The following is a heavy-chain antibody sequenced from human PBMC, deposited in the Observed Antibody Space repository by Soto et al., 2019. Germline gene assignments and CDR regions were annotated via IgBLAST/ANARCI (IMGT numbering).Heavy chain of an antibody. CDR1: GYNFSSYG. J-gene: IGHJ4*02. V-gene: IGHV1-18*01. CDR2: ISAYSGNT. CDR3: ARDFYQSSGYCGY. Sequence: GASVKVSCKAYGYNFSSYGLSWVRQAPGQGLEWMGWISAYSGNTVYTQRFKGRLTMATDTSTGTAYMELRSLRSDDTAVYYCARDFYQSSGYCGYWGQGTLVTVSS. D-gene: IGHD3-22*01.